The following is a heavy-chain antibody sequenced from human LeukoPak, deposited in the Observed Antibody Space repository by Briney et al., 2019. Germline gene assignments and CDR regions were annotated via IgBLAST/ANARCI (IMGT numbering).Heavy chain of an antibody. Sequence: GGSLRLSCAASGLTFNYAWMTWVRQAPGKGLEWVCHIKSKTDGGTTDYAAPVKGRFTISRDDSLHTVYLQMNSLKTEDTAVYYCTKSTGDYGTWGQGTLVTVSS. CDR3: TKSTGDYGT. J-gene: IGHJ5*02. D-gene: IGHD4-17*01. V-gene: IGHV3-15*01. CDR2: IKSKTDGGTT. CDR1: GLTFNYAW.